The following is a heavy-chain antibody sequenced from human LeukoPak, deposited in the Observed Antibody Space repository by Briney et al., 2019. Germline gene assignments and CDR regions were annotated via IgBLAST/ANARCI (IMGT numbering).Heavy chain of an antibody. D-gene: IGHD2-2*01. CDR3: ARGVGYCSSASCPDYYYYYGMDV. J-gene: IGHJ6*02. V-gene: IGHV1-69*04. CDR1: GYTFTSYD. CDR2: IIPILGIA. Sequence: EASVKVSCKASGYTFTSYDINWVRPAPGQGLEWMGRIIPILGIANYAQKFQGRVTITADKSTSTAYMELSSLRSEDTAVYYCARGVGYCSSASCPDYYYYYGMDVWGQGTTVTVSS.